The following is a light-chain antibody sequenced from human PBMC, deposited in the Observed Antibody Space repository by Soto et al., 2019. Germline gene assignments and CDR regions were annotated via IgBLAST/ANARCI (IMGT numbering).Light chain of an antibody. CDR2: DAS. CDR3: QQYENYWT. V-gene: IGKV1-5*01. CDR1: QPISSW. J-gene: IGKJ1*01. Sequence: DIQMTQSPSSLSASVGDRVTITCRASQPISSWLAWYHQKPGKAPKLLIYDASNLESGVPSRFNGSGSGTEFTLTISSLQPEDFGIYYCQQYENYWTFGQGTKVEIK.